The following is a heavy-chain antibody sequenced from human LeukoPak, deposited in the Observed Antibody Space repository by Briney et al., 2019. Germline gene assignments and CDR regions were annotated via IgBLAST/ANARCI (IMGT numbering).Heavy chain of an antibody. Sequence: GGSLRLSCAASGFTFSSYWMHWVRQAPEKGLVWVSRISSEGSTTSYADSVKGRFTISRDNAKNTLYLQMNSLRAEDTAVYYCARVLYNWNDVIDYWGQGTLVTVSS. CDR1: GFTFSSYW. J-gene: IGHJ4*02. D-gene: IGHD1-20*01. CDR3: ARVLYNWNDVIDY. CDR2: ISSEGSTT. V-gene: IGHV3-74*01.